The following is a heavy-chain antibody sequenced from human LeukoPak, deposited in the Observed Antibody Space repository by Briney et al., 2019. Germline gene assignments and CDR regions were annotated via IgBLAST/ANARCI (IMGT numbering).Heavy chain of an antibody. CDR3: ARDERYDSSGHPFDY. CDR2: INPSSGGT. J-gene: IGHJ4*02. D-gene: IGHD3-22*01. V-gene: IGHV1-2*02. CDR1: VYTFTDYY. Sequence: ASVKVSCKASVYTFTDYYMHWVRQAPGQGLEGMGWINPSSGGTNYAQKFQGRVTVTRDTSSSTAYMALSRLRSDDTAVYYCARDERYDSSGHPFDYWGQGTLVTVSS.